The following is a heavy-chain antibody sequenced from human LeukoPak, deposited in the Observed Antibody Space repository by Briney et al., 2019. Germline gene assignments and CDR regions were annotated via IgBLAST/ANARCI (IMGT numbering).Heavy chain of an antibody. D-gene: IGHD6-6*01. V-gene: IGHV7-4-1*02. CDR1: GYTFTSYA. J-gene: IGHJ6*03. CDR2: INTNTGNP. Sequence: GASVKVSCKASGYTFTSYAMNWVRQAPGQGLEWMGWINTNTGNPTYAQGFTGRFVFSLDTSVSTAYLQISSLKAEDTAVHYCARAGDSSSSYYYYMDVWGKGTTVTVSS. CDR3: ARAGDSSSSYYYYMDV.